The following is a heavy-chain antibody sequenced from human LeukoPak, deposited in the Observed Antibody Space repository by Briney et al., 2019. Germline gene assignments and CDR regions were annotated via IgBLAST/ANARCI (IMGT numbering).Heavy chain of an antibody. CDR2: IFYDGTIY. D-gene: IGHD2-15*01. Sequence: GGSLRLSCTASGFTFDNFAMHWVRQAPGKGLEWVAVIFYDGTIYYYADSVKGRFTISRDSYKNTLYLQMNSLRAEDAAVYYCAKAPVTTCSGAYCYPFDYWGQGTLVTVSS. V-gene: IGHV3-30*04. CDR1: GFTFDNFA. J-gene: IGHJ4*02. CDR3: AKAPVTTCSGAYCYPFDY.